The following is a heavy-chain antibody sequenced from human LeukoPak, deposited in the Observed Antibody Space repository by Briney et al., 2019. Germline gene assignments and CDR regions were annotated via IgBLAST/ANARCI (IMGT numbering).Heavy chain of an antibody. J-gene: IGHJ4*02. CDR2: ISAYNGNT. D-gene: IGHD2-2*01. CDR1: GYTFTSYY. CDR3: ARDHCSSTSCYRVD. Sequence: GASVKVSCKASGYTFTSYYMHWVRQAPGQGLEWMGWISAYNGNTNYAQKLQGRVTMTTDTSTSTAYMELRSLRSDDTAVYYCARDHCSSTSCYRVDWGQGTLVTVSS. V-gene: IGHV1-18*04.